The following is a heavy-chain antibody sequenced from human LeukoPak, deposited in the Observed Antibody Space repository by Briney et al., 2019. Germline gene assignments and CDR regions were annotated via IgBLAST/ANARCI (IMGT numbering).Heavy chain of an antibody. Sequence: PGGSPRLSCAAPGFTFSKAWMSSVRPAPGKGLEWVCRIKSKTDGGTTDYAAPVKGRFTISRDDSKNTLYVQMNSLKTEDTAVYYCTTGPYDYGSGTYYHWGQGTLVTVSS. CDR2: IKSKTDGGTT. CDR3: TTGPYDYGSGTYYH. CDR1: GFTFSKAW. D-gene: IGHD3-10*01. J-gene: IGHJ4*02. V-gene: IGHV3-15*01.